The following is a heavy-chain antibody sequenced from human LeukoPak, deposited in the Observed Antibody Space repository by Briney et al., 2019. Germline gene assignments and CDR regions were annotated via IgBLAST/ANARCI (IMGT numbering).Heavy chain of an antibody. Sequence: GGSLRLSCAAFGFTFSNYAMSWVRQAPGKGLEWVSAISANGADTYYANSVKGRFTISRDNSKNTLYLQMNSLRVDDTAVYYCAQGGYNNGWYLEYFHQWGQGTLVTVSS. CDR1: GFTFSNYA. V-gene: IGHV3-23*01. CDR3: AQGGYNNGWYLEYFHQ. J-gene: IGHJ1*01. CDR2: ISANGADT. D-gene: IGHD6-19*01.